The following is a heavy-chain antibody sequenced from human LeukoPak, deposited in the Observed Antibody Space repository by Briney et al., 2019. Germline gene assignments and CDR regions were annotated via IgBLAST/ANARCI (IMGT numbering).Heavy chain of an antibody. CDR3: ASGYCGGDCYSSYYYYGMDV. V-gene: IGHV4-34*01. CDR1: GFTFSSYA. D-gene: IGHD2-21*02. J-gene: IGHJ6*02. Sequence: PGGSLRLSCAASGFTFSSYAMSWVRQPPGKGLEWIGEINHSGSTNYNPSLKSRVTISVDTSKNQFSLKLSSVTAADTAVYYCASGYCGGDCYSSYYYYGMDVWGQGTTVTVSS. CDR2: INHSGST.